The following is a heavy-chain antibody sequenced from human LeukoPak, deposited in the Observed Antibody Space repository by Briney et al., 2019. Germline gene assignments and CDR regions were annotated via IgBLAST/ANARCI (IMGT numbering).Heavy chain of an antibody. J-gene: IGHJ4*02. CDR1: GFTFSSYG. CDR3: ARGEYYSDTSSYFDY. V-gene: IGHV3-30*03. CDR2: ISYDGSNK. D-gene: IGHD3-22*01. Sequence: PGRSLRLSCAASGFTFSSYGMNWVRQAPGQGLEWVGVISYDGSNKYYADSVKGRFTISRDNSKNTLFVQMSSLRAEDTAVYYCARGEYYSDTSSYFDYWGQGTLVTVSS.